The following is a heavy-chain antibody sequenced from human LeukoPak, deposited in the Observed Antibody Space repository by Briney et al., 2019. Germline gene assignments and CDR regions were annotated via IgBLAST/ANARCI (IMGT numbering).Heavy chain of an antibody. Sequence: PGGSLRLSCAASGFTFSNYAMHWVRQAPGKGLEYVSAISSNGGSTYYANSVKGRFTISRDNSKNTLYLQMGSLRAEDMAVYYCARAPLRELLPHPDFYFDYWGQGTLVTVSS. D-gene: IGHD1-26*01. CDR2: ISSNGGST. J-gene: IGHJ4*02. CDR3: ARAPLRELLPHPDFYFDY. V-gene: IGHV3-64*01. CDR1: GFTFSNYA.